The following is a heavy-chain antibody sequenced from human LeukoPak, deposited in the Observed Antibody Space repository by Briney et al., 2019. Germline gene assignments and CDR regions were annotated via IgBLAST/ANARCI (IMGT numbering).Heavy chain of an antibody. V-gene: IGHV3-7*01. Sequence: PGGSLRLSCAASGFTFSAYWVSWVRQAPGKGLEWVANINLDGSEKYYVDSVKGRFTISRDNAKNSLYLQMNSLRAEDTAVYYCARNGAYIYEYWGQGTLVTVSS. CDR2: INLDGSEK. D-gene: IGHD5-18*01. CDR1: GFTFSAYW. J-gene: IGHJ4*02. CDR3: ARNGAYIYEY.